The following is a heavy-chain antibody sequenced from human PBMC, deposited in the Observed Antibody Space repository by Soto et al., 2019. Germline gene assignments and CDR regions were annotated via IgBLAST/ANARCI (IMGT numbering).Heavy chain of an antibody. J-gene: IGHJ4*02. CDR1: GFTFSRYS. Sequence: EVQLLESGGGLVKSGGSLRLSCSASGFTFSRYSLLWFRQAPGKGLEWVSSISGSGSHIFYADSLKGRFNVSRDNADDSLSLQMNSLTAEDTAVYYWSRSAYYDLFADLSAGLPIDYWGQGAPVTV. CDR3: SRSAYYDLFADLSAGLPIDY. CDR2: ISGSGSHI. V-gene: IGHV3-21*02. D-gene: IGHD3-3*01.